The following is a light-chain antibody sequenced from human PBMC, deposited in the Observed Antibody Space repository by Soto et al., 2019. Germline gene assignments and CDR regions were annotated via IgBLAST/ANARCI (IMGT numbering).Light chain of an antibody. V-gene: IGKV3-15*01. CDR1: QSVSNN. J-gene: IGKJ5*01. Sequence: EIVMTQSPATLSVSPGERATLSCRASQSVSNNLAWYQQNPGQAPRLLIYYASTRATRVPARFSGSGSGTDFTLTISSLQSDDFALYYCQQYNNWPPITFGQRTRLEIK. CDR3: QQYNNWPPIT. CDR2: YAS.